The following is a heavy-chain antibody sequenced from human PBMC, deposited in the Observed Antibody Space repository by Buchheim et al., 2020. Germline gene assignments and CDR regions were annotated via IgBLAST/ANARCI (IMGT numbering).Heavy chain of an antibody. Sequence: EVQLVESGGGLVQPGGSLRLSCAASGFTFSSYWMSWVRQAPGKGLEWVANIKQDGSEKYYVDSVKGRFTISRDNAKNSLYLQMNSLRAEDAGVYDCARAASSSWLYYYYGMDVWGQGTT. CDR3: ARAASSSWLYYYYGMDV. CDR1: GFTFSSYW. V-gene: IGHV3-7*01. CDR2: IKQDGSEK. J-gene: IGHJ6*02. D-gene: IGHD6-13*01.